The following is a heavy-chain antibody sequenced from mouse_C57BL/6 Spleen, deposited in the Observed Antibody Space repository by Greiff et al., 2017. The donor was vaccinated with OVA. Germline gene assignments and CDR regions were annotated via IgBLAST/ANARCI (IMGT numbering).Heavy chain of an antibody. J-gene: IGHJ1*03. Sequence: VQLQQPGAELVRPGSSVKLSCKASGYTFTSYWMHWVKQRPIQGLEWIGNIYPSDSETHYNQKFKDKATLTVDKSSSTAYMQLSSLTSEDSAVYYCAREAHGGSWYFDVWGTGTTVTVSS. D-gene: IGHD1-1*01. CDR3: AREAHGGSWYFDV. CDR1: GYTFTSYW. CDR2: IYPSDSET. V-gene: IGHV1-52*01.